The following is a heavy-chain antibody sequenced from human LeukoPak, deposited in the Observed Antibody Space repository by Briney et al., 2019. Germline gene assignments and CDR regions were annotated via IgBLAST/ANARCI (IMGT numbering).Heavy chain of an antibody. CDR2: ITSSSSYT. Sequence: GGSLRLSCAASGFTFSIYSMNWVRQAPGKGLEWVSSITSSSSYTYYADSVKGRFTISRDNAKNSQYLQMNSLRAEDTAVYYCARDVATISNWFDPWGQGTLVTVSS. CDR1: GFTFSIYS. V-gene: IGHV3-21*06. D-gene: IGHD5-24*01. CDR3: ARDVATISNWFDP. J-gene: IGHJ5*02.